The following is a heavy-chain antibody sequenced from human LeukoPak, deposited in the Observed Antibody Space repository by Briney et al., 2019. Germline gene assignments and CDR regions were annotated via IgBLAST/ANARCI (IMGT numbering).Heavy chain of an antibody. CDR3: AKVPNPTYCGGDCYPDY. Sequence: GGSLRLSCAASGFTFSSYSMNWVRQAPGKGLEWVAIISYDGSNKYYADSVKGRFTISRDNSKNTLYLQVNSLRAEDTAVYYCAKVPNPTYCGGDCYPDYWGQGTLVTVSS. V-gene: IGHV3-30*18. CDR2: ISYDGSNK. CDR1: GFTFSSYS. D-gene: IGHD2-21*02. J-gene: IGHJ4*02.